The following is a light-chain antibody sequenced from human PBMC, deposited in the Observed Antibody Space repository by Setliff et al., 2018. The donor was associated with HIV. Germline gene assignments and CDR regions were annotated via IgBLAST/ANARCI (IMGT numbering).Light chain of an antibody. V-gene: IGLV2-23*02. CDR3: CSNTGSNTYV. Sequence: QSVLAQPASVSGSPGQSITISCTGTSSDVGTYNLVSWYQQHPGKAPKLMIYEVSKRPSGVSNRFSGSKSGNTASLTISGLQAEDEADYYCCSNTGSNTYVFGSGTKVT. CDR2: EVS. CDR1: SSDVGTYNL. J-gene: IGLJ1*01.